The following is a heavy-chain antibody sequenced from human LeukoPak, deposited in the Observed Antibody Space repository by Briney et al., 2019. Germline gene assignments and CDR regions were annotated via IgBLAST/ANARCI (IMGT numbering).Heavy chain of an antibody. V-gene: IGHV3-23*01. CDR2: ISGSGGST. CDR1: GFTFSSYW. Sequence: PGGSLRLSCAASGFTFSSYWMNWARQAPGKGLEWVSAISGSGGSTYYADSVKGRFTISRDNSKNTLYLQMNSLRAEDTAVYYCAVVYGDYNPGAFDIWGQGTMVTVSS. CDR3: AVVYGDYNPGAFDI. D-gene: IGHD4-17*01. J-gene: IGHJ3*02.